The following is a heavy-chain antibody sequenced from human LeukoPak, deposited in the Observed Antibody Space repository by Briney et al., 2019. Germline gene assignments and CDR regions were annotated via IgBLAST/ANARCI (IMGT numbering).Heavy chain of an antibody. D-gene: IGHD1-26*01. J-gene: IGHJ5*02. CDR1: GDSTSSDDC. CDR3: ARDGGFYYTASPNSWFDP. CDR2: ISNRGSP. V-gene: IGHV4-38-2*02. Sequence: SETLSLTCIVSGDSTSSDDCWGWIRQPPGKGLEWIGSISNRGSPYYNPSFKSRVTMSADTPNNQFSLRLSSVTAADTAVYYCARDGGFYYTASPNSWFDPWGQGTLVTVSS.